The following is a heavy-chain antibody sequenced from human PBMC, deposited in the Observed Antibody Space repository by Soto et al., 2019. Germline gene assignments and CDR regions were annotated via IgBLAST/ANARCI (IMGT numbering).Heavy chain of an antibody. CDR3: ASSIN. Sequence: QVQLVESGGGVVQPGRSLRLSCAASGFPFSSYGMHWVRQAPGKGLDWVGVIWYAGSNKDYAESVKGRFTISRDNSENMLYRQMNSLRADDTAVYYCASSINWGQGTLVTVSS. CDR2: IWYAGSNK. J-gene: IGHJ4*02. V-gene: IGHV3-33*03. CDR1: GFPFSSYG.